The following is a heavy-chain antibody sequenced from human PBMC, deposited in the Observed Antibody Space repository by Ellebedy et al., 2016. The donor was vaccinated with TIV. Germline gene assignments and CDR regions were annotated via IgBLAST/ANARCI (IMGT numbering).Heavy chain of an antibody. CDR1: GFSLSASGMC. CDR2: IDWDENK. CDR3: ARTDYGDYVGWFDP. J-gene: IGHJ5*02. D-gene: IGHD4-17*01. V-gene: IGHV2-70*11. Sequence: SGPTLVNPTPTLTLTCTFSGFSLSASGMCVSWFLQPPGKALEWLARIDWDENKHYKTSLKTRLTISKDTSKNQVVLTMTNMDPVDTATYYCARTDYGDYVGWFDPWGQGTLVTVSS.